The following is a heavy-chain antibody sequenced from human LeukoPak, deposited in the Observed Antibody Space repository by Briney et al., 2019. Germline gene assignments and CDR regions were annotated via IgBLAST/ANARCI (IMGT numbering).Heavy chain of an antibody. CDR2: ISGSGGST. D-gene: IGHD2-2*02. CDR1: GFTFSSYA. CDR3: AKDSLRYCSSTSCYIPGV. V-gene: IGHV3-23*01. J-gene: IGHJ4*02. Sequence: PGGSLRLSCAASGFTFSSYAMSWVRQAPGKGLEWVSAISGSGGSTYYADSVKGRFTISRDNSKNTLYLQMNSLRAEDTAVYYCAKDSLRYCSSTSCYIPGVWGQGTLVTVSS.